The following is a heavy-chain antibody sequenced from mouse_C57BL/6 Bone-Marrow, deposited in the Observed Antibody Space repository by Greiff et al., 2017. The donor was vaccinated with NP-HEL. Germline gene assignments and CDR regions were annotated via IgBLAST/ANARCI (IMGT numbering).Heavy chain of an antibody. J-gene: IGHJ1*03. D-gene: IGHD1-1*01. V-gene: IGHV2-4*01. CDR2: IWSGGST. CDR1: GFSLTSYG. Sequence: QVQLKESGPGLVQPSQSLSITCTVSGFSLTSYGVHWVRQPPGKGLEWLGVIWSGGSTDYNAAFISRLSISKDNSKSQVFFKMNSLQADDTAIYYCAKRGHYYGSSHHWYFDVWGTGTTVTVSS. CDR3: AKRGHYYGSSHHWYFDV.